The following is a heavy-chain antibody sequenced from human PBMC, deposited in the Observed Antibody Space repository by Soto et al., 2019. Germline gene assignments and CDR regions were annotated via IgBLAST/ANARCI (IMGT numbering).Heavy chain of an antibody. V-gene: IGHV3-23*01. D-gene: IGHD3-3*01. CDR1: GFTFSSYA. Sequence: PGGSLRLSCAASGFTFSSYAMSWVRQAPGKGLEWVSAISGSGGSTYYADSVKGRFTISRDNSKNTLYLQMNSLRAEDTAVHYCAKRGDFWSGYPETPDDWGQGTLVTVAS. CDR2: ISGSGGST. J-gene: IGHJ4*02. CDR3: AKRGDFWSGYPETPDD.